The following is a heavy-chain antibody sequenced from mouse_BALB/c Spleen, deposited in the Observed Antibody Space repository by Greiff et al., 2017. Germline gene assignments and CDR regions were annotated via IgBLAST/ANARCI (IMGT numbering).Heavy chain of an antibody. Sequence: DVMLVESGGGLVKPGGSLKLSCAASGFTFSDYYMYWVRQTPEKRLEWVATISDGGSYTYSPDSVKGRFTLTRDNAKNNLYLQMSSLKSEDTAMYYCARDVSAMDYWGQGTSVTVSS. J-gene: IGHJ4*01. CDR1: GFTFSDYY. CDR2: ISDGGSYT. CDR3: ARDVSAMDY. V-gene: IGHV5-4*02.